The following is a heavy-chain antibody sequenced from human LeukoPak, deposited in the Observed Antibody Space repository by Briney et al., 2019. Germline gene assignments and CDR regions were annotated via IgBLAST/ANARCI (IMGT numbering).Heavy chain of an antibody. CDR3: AKSYSYYHMDD. V-gene: IGHV3-23*01. CDR1: GFTFSSHP. J-gene: IGHJ6*03. CDR2: IRGSGGST. Sequence: GGSLRLSCAASGFTFSSHPMSWVRLAPGKGLEWVSSIRGSGGSTYYADSVKGRFTISRDNTKNTLYPQMNSLRGDDTAVYYCAKSYSYYHMDDWGKGTSVTVSS.